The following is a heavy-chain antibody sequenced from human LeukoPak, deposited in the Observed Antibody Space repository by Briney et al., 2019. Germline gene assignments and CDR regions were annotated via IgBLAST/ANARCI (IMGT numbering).Heavy chain of an antibody. J-gene: IGHJ3*02. CDR1: GYTLTELS. V-gene: IGHV1-24*01. Sequence: GDSVKVSCKVSGYTLTELSMHWVRQAPGKGLEWMGGVDPEDGETIYAQKFQGRVTMTEDTSTHTAYMELSSLRSEDTAVYYCATGYSSGLDAFDIWGQGTMVTVSS. CDR2: VDPEDGET. D-gene: IGHD6-19*01. CDR3: ATGYSSGLDAFDI.